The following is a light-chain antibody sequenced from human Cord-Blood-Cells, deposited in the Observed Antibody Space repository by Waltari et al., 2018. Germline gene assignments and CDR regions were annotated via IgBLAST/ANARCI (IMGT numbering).Light chain of an antibody. Sequence: QSVLTQPPSVSGAPGQRVTISCTGSSSNIGAGYDVHWYQQLPGTAPKLPIYGTSNRPSGVPDRFSGSKSGTSASLAITGLQAEDEADYYCQSYDSSLSGSVFGGGTKLTVL. CDR3: QSYDSSLSGSV. CDR1: SSNIGAGYD. J-gene: IGLJ2*01. CDR2: GTS. V-gene: IGLV1-40*01.